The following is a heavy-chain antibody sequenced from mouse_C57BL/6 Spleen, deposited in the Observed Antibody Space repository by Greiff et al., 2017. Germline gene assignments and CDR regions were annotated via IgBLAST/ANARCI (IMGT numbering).Heavy chain of an antibody. Sequence: EVKVVESGGGLVKPGGSLKLSCAASGFTFSSYTMSWVRQTPEKRLEWVATISGGGGNTYYPDSVKGRFTISRDNAKNTLYLQMSSLRSEDTALYYCARLGTTVVALDYWGQGTTLTVSS. D-gene: IGHD1-1*01. CDR3: ARLGTTVVALDY. CDR2: ISGGGGNT. V-gene: IGHV5-9*01. J-gene: IGHJ2*01. CDR1: GFTFSSYT.